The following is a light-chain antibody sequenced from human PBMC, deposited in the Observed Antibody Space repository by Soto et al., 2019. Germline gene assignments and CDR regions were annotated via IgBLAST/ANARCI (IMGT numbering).Light chain of an antibody. CDR2: EVS. Sequence: QSVLTQPASVSGSPGQSITLSCTGTSSDVGSYNLVSWYQQHPGKAPKLMIYEVSKRPSGVSNRFSGSKSGNTASLTISGLQAEDEADYYCCSYAGSSTHAVFGGGTQLTVL. V-gene: IGLV2-23*02. CDR3: CSYAGSSTHAV. CDR1: SSDVGSYNL. J-gene: IGLJ7*01.